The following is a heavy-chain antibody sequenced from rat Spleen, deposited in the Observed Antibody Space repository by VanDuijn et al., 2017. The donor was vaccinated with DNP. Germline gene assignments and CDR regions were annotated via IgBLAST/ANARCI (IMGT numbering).Heavy chain of an antibody. D-gene: IGHD1-2*01. Sequence: EVQLVESGGDLVQPGRSLKLSCAASEFTFNNYWMNWIRPVPGKGLEWVASITSSGGSTYYPDSVRGRFTISRDNAKSSLYLQMNSLHSEDTATYYCARHFITVAAISHGMDAWGQGTSVTVSS. CDR3: ARHFITVAAISHGMDA. J-gene: IGHJ4*01. V-gene: IGHV5-31*01. CDR1: EFTFNNYW. CDR2: ITSSGGST.